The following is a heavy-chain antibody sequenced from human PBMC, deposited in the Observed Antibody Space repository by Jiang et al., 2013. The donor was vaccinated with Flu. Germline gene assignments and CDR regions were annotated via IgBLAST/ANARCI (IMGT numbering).Heavy chain of an antibody. V-gene: IGHV3-23*04. J-gene: IGHJ5*02. CDR2: ITGAGDST. CDR3: ANGDYGDYAHLGVLFNLPS. D-gene: IGHD4-17*01. CDR1: GFTFSSYA. Sequence: QLVESGGGLVQPGGSLRLSCAASGFTFSSYAMTWVRQAPGKGLDWVAAITGAGDSTYYADSVKGRFTVFRDNSKNTLWLQMNNLRAEDTAVYYCANGDYGDYAHLGVLFNLPSWGQGTLVTVSS.